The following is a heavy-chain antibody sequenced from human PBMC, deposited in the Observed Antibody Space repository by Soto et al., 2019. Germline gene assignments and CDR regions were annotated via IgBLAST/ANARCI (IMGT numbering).Heavy chain of an antibody. Sequence: QVQLVESGGGVVQPGRSLRLSCAASGSIFRGYGMHWIRQAPGKGLEWVAVIRFDGSNINYADSVMGRFTISRDNSKSTLYLEMNSLRVEDMAVYYCARDGVGVTAFWGYLDYWGQGTLVSVSS. CDR2: IRFDGSNI. V-gene: IGHV3-33*01. J-gene: IGHJ4*02. D-gene: IGHD2-8*01. CDR3: ARDGVGVTAFWGYLDY. CDR1: GSIFRGYG.